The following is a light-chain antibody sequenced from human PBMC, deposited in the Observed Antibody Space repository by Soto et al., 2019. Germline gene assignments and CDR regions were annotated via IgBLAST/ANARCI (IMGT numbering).Light chain of an antibody. J-gene: IGLJ2*01. Sequence: QSVLTQPASVSGSPGPSITISCTGTSSDVGGHNYVSWYQQHPDKAPKLMIYDVSNRPSGVSNRFSGSKSGNTASLTISGLQAEDEADYYCSSYTSSNTVIFGGGTKVTVL. CDR1: SSDVGGHNY. CDR3: SSYTSSNTVI. V-gene: IGLV2-14*01. CDR2: DVS.